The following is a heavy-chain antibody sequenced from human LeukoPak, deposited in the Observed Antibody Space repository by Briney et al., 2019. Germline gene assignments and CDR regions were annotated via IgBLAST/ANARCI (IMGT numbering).Heavy chain of an antibody. CDR1: GFTFSSYP. V-gene: IGHV3-30*14. J-gene: IGHJ3*02. CDR3: ARDPIVGATLLGAFDI. Sequence: GGSLRLSCAASGFTFSSYPLHWVRQAPGKGLEWVTLISYDGSKIYYADSVKGRFTISGDNSKNTLYLQMNSLRAEDTAVYYCARDPIVGATLLGAFDIWGQGTMVTVSS. CDR2: ISYDGSKI. D-gene: IGHD1-26*01.